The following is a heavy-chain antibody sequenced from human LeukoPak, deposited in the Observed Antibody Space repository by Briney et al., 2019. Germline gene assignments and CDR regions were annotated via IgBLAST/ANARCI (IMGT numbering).Heavy chain of an antibody. CDR1: GFTFSAHH. CDR2: ITASGATT. CDR3: ARAEAAGDNRGGYYYFYMDV. D-gene: IGHD6-25*01. V-gene: IGHV3-23*01. J-gene: IGHJ6*03. Sequence: GGSLRLSCATSGFTFSAHHMNWVRQAPGKGLEWVSGITASGATTYYADSVKGRFTISRDSFQRTLYLKMNRLRAEDTAVYYCARAEAAGDNRGGYYYFYMDVWGKGTTVTVSS.